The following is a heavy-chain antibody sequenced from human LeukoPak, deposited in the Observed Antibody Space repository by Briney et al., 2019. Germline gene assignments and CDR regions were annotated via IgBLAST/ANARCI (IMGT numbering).Heavy chain of an antibody. D-gene: IGHD6-13*01. V-gene: IGHV3-53*01. J-gene: IGHJ4*02. CDR2: IYSGGST. CDR3: ARPRGWAAGLTY. Sequence: RGSLRLSCAASGFTVSSNYMSWVRQAPAKGLEWASVIYSGGSTYYADSVKGRFTISRDNSKNTLYLQMNSLRAEDTAVYYCARPRGWAAGLTYWGQGTLVTVSS. CDR1: GFTVSSNY.